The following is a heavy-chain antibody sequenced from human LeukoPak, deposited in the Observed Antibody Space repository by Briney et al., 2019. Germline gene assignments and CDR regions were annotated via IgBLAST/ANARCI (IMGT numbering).Heavy chain of an antibody. V-gene: IGHV3-64D*09. Sequence: GGSLRLSCAASGFSFRSFWMSWVRQAPGKGLEYVSAISSNGGSTYYAGSLKGRFTISRDNSKNMLYLQMSSLRAEDTALYYCVKESAYYDYWGQGTLVTVSS. J-gene: IGHJ4*02. D-gene: IGHD3-22*01. CDR2: ISSNGGST. CDR1: GFSFRSFW. CDR3: VKESAYYDY.